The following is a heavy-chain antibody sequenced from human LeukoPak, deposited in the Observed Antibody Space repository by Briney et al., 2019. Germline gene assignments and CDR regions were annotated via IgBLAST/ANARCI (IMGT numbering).Heavy chain of an antibody. CDR2: ISSSSSYI. CDR3: ARDRGASNYYDSSGYYIDY. V-gene: IGHV3-21*01. CDR1: GFAFSSYS. J-gene: IGHJ4*02. D-gene: IGHD3-22*01. Sequence: PGGSLRLSCAASGFAFSSYSMNWVRQAPGKGLEWVSSISSSSSYIYYADSVKGRFTISRDNAKNSLYLQMNSLRAEDTAMYYCARDRGASNYYDSSGYYIDYWGQGTLVTVSS.